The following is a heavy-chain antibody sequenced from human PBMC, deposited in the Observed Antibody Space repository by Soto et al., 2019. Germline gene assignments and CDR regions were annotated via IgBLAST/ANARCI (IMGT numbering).Heavy chain of an antibody. CDR1: GFTFDDYA. J-gene: IGHJ3*02. Sequence: GGSLRLSCAASGFTFDDYAMHWVRQAPGKGLEWVSGISWNSGSIGYADSVKGRFTISRDNAKNSLYLQMNSLRAEDTALYYCAKDHSPSSTIKADAFDIWGQGTMVTVSS. CDR2: ISWNSGSI. V-gene: IGHV3-9*01. D-gene: IGHD2-2*01. CDR3: AKDHSPSSTIKADAFDI.